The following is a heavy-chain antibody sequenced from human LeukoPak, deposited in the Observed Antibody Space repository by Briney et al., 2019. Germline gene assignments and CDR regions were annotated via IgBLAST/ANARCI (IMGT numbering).Heavy chain of an antibody. CDR2: IIPMFGRT. D-gene: IGHD3-10*01. J-gene: IGHJ1*01. Sequence: SVKVSCKASGGTFSGYAFSWVRHAPGQGLEWMGGIIPMFGRTNYAQTFQGRVTITADESTSTAYMELTSLRSDDTAVYYCARDQGLRFGELLPHGEYFQHWGQGTLVTVSS. CDR1: GGTFSGYA. CDR3: ARDQGLRFGELLPHGEYFQH. V-gene: IGHV1-69*13.